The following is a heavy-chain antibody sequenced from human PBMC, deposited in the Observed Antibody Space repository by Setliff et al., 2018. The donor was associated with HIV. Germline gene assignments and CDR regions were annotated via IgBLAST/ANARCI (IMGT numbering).Heavy chain of an antibody. Sequence: GGSLRLSCITSGFTFGDYVMSWFRQAPGKGLEWVGFIRSKAHGGTTEYGASVEVRFIISRDDSKSIAYLQMNSLKTEDTAVYYCTRSNWGSTPDFDYWGQGTMVTVSS. CDR2: IRSKAHGGTT. D-gene: IGHD7-27*01. V-gene: IGHV3-49*03. CDR1: GFTFGDYV. J-gene: IGHJ4*02. CDR3: TRSNWGSTPDFDY.